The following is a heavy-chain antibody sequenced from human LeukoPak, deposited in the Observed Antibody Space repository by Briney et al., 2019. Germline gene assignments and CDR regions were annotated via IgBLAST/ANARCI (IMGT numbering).Heavy chain of an antibody. V-gene: IGHV1-2*02. Sequence: ASVKVSCKASGYTFTGYYIHWVRQAPGRGLEWMGWINPNSGGTNYPQKFQGRVTMTRDTSISTAYMELSGLRSDDTAVYYCARPNYYDSSGQFDYWGQGALVIVSS. D-gene: IGHD3-22*01. CDR3: ARPNYYDSSGQFDY. CDR1: GYTFTGYY. J-gene: IGHJ4*02. CDR2: INPNSGGT.